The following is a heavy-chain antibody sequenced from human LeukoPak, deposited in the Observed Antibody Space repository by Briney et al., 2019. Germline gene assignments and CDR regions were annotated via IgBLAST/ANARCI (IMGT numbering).Heavy chain of an antibody. D-gene: IGHD2-2*01. CDR1: GGSISTYY. CDR2: IHYSGST. Sequence: PSETLSLTCTVSGGSISTYYWSWIRQPPGKGLEWIGYIHYSGSTNYNPSLKSRVTISVGTSKNQFPLKLSSVTAADTAVYYCARRRTTGLAGYMDVWGIGTTVTVSS. J-gene: IGHJ6*03. V-gene: IGHV4-59*08. CDR3: ARRRTTGLAGYMDV.